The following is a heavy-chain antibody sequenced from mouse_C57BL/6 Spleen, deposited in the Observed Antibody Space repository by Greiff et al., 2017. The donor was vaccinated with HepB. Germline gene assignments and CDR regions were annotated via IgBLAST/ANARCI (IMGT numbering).Heavy chain of an antibody. V-gene: IGHV5-6*01. J-gene: IGHJ3*01. CDR1: GFTFSSYG. CDR2: ISSGGSYT. D-gene: IGHD3-2*02. CDR3: ARCPDSSGTAWFAY. Sequence: EVKLMESGGDLVKPGGSLKLSCAASGFTFSSYGMSWVRQTPDKRLEWVATISSGGSYTYYPDSVKGRFTISRDNAKNTLYLQMSSLKSEDTAMYYCARCPDSSGTAWFAYWGQGTLVTVSA.